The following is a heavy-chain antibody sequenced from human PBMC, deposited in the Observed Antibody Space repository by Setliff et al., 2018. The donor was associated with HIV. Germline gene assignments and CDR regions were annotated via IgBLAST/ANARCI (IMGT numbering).Heavy chain of an antibody. CDR2: ISSDGSDK. V-gene: IGHV3-30*07. Sequence: GGSLRLSCAASGFAFRNYIFHWVRQAPGKGLEWVTIISSDGSDKNYADSVKGRFTVSRDNSKNTLYLQMNSLRAEDTAVYYCAKDGHDQDHYYHMDVWGKGTTVTVSS. CDR1: GFAFRNYI. D-gene: IGHD1-1*01. J-gene: IGHJ6*03. CDR3: AKDGHDQDHYYHMDV.